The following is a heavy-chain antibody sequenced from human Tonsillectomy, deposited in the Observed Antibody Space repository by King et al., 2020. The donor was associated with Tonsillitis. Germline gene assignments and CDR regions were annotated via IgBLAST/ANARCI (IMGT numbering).Heavy chain of an antibody. D-gene: IGHD2-15*01. Sequence: QLVQSGAEVKKPGSSVKVSCKASGGTFSSYAISWVRQAPGQGLEWMGGIIPIFGTANYAQKFQGRVTITADESTSTAYMELSSLRSEDTAVYFCARLGYCSCGTCYASPHLADVWGQGTTVTVSS. CDR1: GGTFSSYA. CDR2: IIPIFGTA. J-gene: IGHJ6*02. V-gene: IGHV1-69*01. CDR3: ARLGYCSCGTCYASPHLADV.